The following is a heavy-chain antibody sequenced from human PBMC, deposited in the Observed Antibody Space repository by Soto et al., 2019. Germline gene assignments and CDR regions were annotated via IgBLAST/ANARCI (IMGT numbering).Heavy chain of an antibody. CDR3: SRGMGVTLGY. V-gene: IGHV3-74*01. Sequence: GGSLRLSCAASGFTFGSYWMHWVRQVPGKGLVWVSRINSDGSSTNYADSVKGRFTISRDNAKNTLYLQMNSLRAEDTAVYFCSRGMGVTLGYWGQGTLVTVSS. J-gene: IGHJ4*02. D-gene: IGHD3-10*01. CDR2: INSDGSST. CDR1: GFTFGSYW.